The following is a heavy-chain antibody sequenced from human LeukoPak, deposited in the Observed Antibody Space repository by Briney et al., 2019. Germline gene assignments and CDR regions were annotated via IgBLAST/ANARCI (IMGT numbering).Heavy chain of an antibody. V-gene: IGHV1-18*01. D-gene: IGHD1-7*01. CDR1: GYTFTIYG. CDR2: ISAYNGNT. J-gene: IGHJ4*02. Sequence: ASVKVSCXASGYTFTIYGISWVRQAPGQGLEWMGWISAYNGNTIYAQKLQGRVTMTTDTSTSTAYMELKSLRSDDTAVYYCARDWSNWNYGDYWGQGTLVTVSS. CDR3: ARDWSNWNYGDY.